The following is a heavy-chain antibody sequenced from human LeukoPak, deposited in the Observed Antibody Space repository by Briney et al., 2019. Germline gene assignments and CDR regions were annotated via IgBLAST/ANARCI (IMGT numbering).Heavy chain of an antibody. V-gene: IGHV5-51*01. D-gene: IGHD1-14*01. CDR3: ARSSSNHLDF. CDR1: GYNFSRYW. Sequence: GESLKISCKGSGYNFSRYWIGWVRQMPGKGLEWMGIINPDDSDTRYSPSFQGPVTISADESTRIAYLQWSSLKASDTAMYYGARSSSNHLDFWGQGTLVTVSS. J-gene: IGHJ4*02. CDR2: INPDDSDT.